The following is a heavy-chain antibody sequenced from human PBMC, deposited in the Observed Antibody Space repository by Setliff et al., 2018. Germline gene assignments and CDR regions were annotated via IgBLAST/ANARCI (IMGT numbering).Heavy chain of an antibody. Sequence: ASVKVSCKASGYSFSAYYMHWVRQAPGQGPEWMGIINTGGGSASCAEKFQGRVTMTSDTSTRTVYMEVNSVRSDDTAIYYCARDVPLTTVTKNYFGPWGQGTLVTVSS. CDR2: INTGGGSA. V-gene: IGHV1-46*01. CDR3: ARDVPLTTVTKNYFGP. CDR1: GYSFSAYY. J-gene: IGHJ5*02. D-gene: IGHD4-17*01.